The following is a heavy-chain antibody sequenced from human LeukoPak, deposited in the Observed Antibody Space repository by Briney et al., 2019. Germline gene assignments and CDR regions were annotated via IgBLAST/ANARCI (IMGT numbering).Heavy chain of an antibody. V-gene: IGHV3-23*01. CDR3: AKFVSSSGWYYYFDY. J-gene: IGHJ4*02. CDR2: ISESGGST. D-gene: IGHD6-19*01. Sequence: QPGGSLRPSCAASGFTFSSHVMSWVRQAPGKGLEWVSAISESGGSTYYSESVKGRFTISRDNPKNTLYLQMNSLRAEDTAVYYCAKFVSSSGWYYYFDYWGQGTLVTVSS. CDR1: GFTFSSHV.